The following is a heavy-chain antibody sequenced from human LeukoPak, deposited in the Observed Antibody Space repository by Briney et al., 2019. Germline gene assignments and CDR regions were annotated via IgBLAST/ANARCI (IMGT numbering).Heavy chain of an antibody. CDR1: GGSFSGYY. D-gene: IGHD3-10*01. CDR3: ARGITMVRGASFDY. V-gene: IGHV4-34*01. Sequence: SETLSLTCAVYGGSFSGYYWSWIRQPPGKGLEWIGEINHSGSTNYNPSLKSRVTISVDTSKNQFSLKLSSVTAADTAVYYCARGITMVRGASFDYRGQGTLVTVSS. J-gene: IGHJ4*02. CDR2: INHSGST.